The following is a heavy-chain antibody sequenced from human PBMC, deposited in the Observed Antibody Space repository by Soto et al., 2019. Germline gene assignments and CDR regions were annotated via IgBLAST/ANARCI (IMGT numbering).Heavy chain of an antibody. CDR1: GYSISSGYF. CDR3: AKLRLTNYYDSSGYYFDY. V-gene: IGHV4-38-2*01. CDR2: IYHSGST. D-gene: IGHD3-22*01. J-gene: IGHJ4*02. Sequence: PSETLSLTCAVSGYSISSGYFWGWIRQPPGKGLEWIGNIYHSGSTYYNPSLKSRVTISLDTSKNQFSLKLSSVTAADTAMYYCAKLRLTNYYDSSGYYFDYWGQGTLVTVS.